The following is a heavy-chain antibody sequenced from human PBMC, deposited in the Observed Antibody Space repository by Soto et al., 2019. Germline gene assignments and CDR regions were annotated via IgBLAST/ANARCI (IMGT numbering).Heavy chain of an antibody. CDR1: GFTFSTSS. CDR3: ARDREWAFDY. J-gene: IGHJ4*02. V-gene: IGHV3-48*02. CDR2: IRSSSTTI. Sequence: EVQLVESGGGLVQPGGSLRLSCAASGFTFSTSSMNWVRQAPGKGLEWISYIRSSSTTIYYADSVKGRFTISRDNAKNSLYLQMDSLRDEDTAVYYCARDREWAFDYWGQGTLVTVSS. D-gene: IGHD2-8*01.